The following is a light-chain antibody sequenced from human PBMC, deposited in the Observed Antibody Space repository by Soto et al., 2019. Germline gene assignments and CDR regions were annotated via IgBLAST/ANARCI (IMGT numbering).Light chain of an antibody. CDR2: GNS. CDR1: SSNIGAGYD. J-gene: IGLJ2*01. CDR3: QSYDSSLSGVV. V-gene: IGLV1-40*01. Sequence: QSVLTQTPSVSGAPGQRVTISCTGSSSNIGAGYDVHWYQHLPGTAPKLLIYGNSNRTSGVPDRFSGSKSGTSASLAITGLQAEEEADYYCQSYDSSLSGVVFGGGTKVTVL.